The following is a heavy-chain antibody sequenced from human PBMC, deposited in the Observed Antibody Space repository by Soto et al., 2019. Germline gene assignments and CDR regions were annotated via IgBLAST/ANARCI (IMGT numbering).Heavy chain of an antibody. J-gene: IGHJ6*02. CDR1: GGAFSDYA. Sequence: QVQLVQSGAEVKKPGSSVKVSCKASGGAFSDYAFSWVRQAPGQGLEWLGGIMPIFRAPDYAQKFQGRVTSTADEFARTAYMEMNSLRSEDTDVYYCASWLKGPDIGNYYYGMDVWGQGTTVTVS. D-gene: IGHD2-15*01. CDR2: IMPIFRAP. CDR3: ASWLKGPDIGNYYYGMDV. V-gene: IGHV1-69*12.